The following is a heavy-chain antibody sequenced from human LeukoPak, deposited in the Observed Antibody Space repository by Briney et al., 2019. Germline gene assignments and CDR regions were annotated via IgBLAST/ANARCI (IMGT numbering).Heavy chain of an antibody. Sequence: GGSLRLSCAASGFTVSSNYINWVRQAPGKGLEWVSLIYGSTSADYADSVKGRFTTSRDTSMSTVYLQMNSLRAEDTAVYYCARLNFGDDYWGQGTLVTVSS. J-gene: IGHJ4*02. CDR2: IYGSTSA. CDR1: GFTVSSNY. D-gene: IGHD4-17*01. CDR3: ARLNFGDDY. V-gene: IGHV3-66*01.